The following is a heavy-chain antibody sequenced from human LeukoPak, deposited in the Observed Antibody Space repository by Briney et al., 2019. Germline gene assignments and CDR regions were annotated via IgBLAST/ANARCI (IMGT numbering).Heavy chain of an antibody. J-gene: IGHJ4*02. V-gene: IGHV5-51*01. Sequence: GGSLRLSCKGSGHTFTSSWIGWARQMPGKGLEWMGIIYPGDSDTRYSPSFQGQVTISADKSISTAYLQWSSLKASDTAMYYCARRQFAPYYFDSWGQGTLVTVSS. CDR3: ARRQFAPYYFDS. CDR1: GHTFTSSW. CDR2: IYPGDSDT. D-gene: IGHD3-16*01.